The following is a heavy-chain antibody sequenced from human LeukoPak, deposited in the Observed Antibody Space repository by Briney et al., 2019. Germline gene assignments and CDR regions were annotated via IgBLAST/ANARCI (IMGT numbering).Heavy chain of an antibody. D-gene: IGHD6-13*01. CDR2: INHSGST. J-gene: IGHJ4*02. CDR3: ARGNSSSWSDPNDY. Sequence: PSETLSLTCAVYGGSFSGYYWSWIRQPPGKGLEWIGEINHSGSTNYNPSLKSRVTISVDTSKNQFSLKLSSVTAADTAVYYCARGNSSSWSDPNDYWGQGTLVTVSS. CDR1: GGSFSGYY. V-gene: IGHV4-34*01.